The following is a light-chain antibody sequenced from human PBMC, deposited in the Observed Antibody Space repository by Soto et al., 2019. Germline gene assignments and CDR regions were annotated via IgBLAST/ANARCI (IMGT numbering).Light chain of an antibody. CDR3: QHYYNRPPFT. J-gene: IGKJ3*01. Sequence: DIHMTQSPSSLSASVGDRVTITCQASQDIRKYLNWYQQKPGRAPRLLIYGASNLETGGPSRFSGSGYGTDFTFNTSSLQTEDIATYYCQHYYNRPPFTFGPGTKVAIK. V-gene: IGKV1-33*01. CDR1: QDIRKY. CDR2: GAS.